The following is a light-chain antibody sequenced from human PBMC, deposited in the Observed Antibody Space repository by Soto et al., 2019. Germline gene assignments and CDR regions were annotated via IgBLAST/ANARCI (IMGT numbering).Light chain of an antibody. CDR1: QSVSSY. V-gene: IGKV3-11*01. CDR2: DAS. CDR3: QERSNWPRFT. J-gene: IGKJ3*01. Sequence: EIVLTQSPATLSLSPGERATLSCRASQSVSSYLAWYQQKPVQAPRRLIYDASNRATGIPARFSGSGSGSAFTLTICSLEPEDFAVYYWQERSNWPRFTFGPGTKVYIK.